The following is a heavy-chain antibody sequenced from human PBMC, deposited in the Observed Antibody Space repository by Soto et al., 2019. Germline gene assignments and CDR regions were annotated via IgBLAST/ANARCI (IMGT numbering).Heavy chain of an antibody. D-gene: IGHD1-26*01. CDR3: ARDQVGATGDY. CDR2: ISAYNDNI. J-gene: IGHJ4*02. V-gene: IGHV1-18*01. CDR1: GYTFTSYG. Sequence: ASVKVSCKASGYTFTSYGISWVRQAPGQGLEWMGWISAYNDNINYAQKLQGRVTMTTDTPTSTAYMELRSLRSDDTAVYFCARDQVGATGDYWGQGILVTVSS.